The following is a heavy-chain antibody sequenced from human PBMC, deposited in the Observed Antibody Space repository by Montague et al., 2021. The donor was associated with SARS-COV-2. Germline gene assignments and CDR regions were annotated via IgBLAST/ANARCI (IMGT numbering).Heavy chain of an antibody. CDR2: IFHSGAA. CDR3: ARDFVAAVPDRFDS. J-gene: IGHJ4*02. D-gene: IGHD6-13*01. CDR1: GAFISSGNW. V-gene: IGHV4/OR15-8*02. Sequence: SETLSLTCAVSGAFISSGNWWSWVRQPPGKGLEWIGEIFHSGAASYNPSLRSRLTISMDKSKNEFSLKLNPVTAADTAMYYCARDFVAAVPDRFDSWGQGVLVTVSS.